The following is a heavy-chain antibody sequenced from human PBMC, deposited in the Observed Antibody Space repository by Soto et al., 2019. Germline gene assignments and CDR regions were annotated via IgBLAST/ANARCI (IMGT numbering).Heavy chain of an antibody. CDR3: TPDHRAETTVVDY. V-gene: IGHV3-15*07. CDR2: IKSNTYGGTT. Sequence: PGGSLRLSCAASGFTFNDAWMNWVRQAPGKGLEWVGRIKSNTYGGTTDYAAPVKGRFTISRDDSKNTLYLHLNSLKTEDTAVYYCTPDHRAETTVVDYWGQGTLVTVSS. J-gene: IGHJ4*02. CDR1: GFTFNDAW. D-gene: IGHD4-4*01.